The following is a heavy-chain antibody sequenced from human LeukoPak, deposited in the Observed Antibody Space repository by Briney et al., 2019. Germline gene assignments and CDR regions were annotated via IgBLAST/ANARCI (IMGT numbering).Heavy chain of an antibody. D-gene: IGHD2-8*01. V-gene: IGHV4-59*01. CDR3: ARGGDIVLMVYPHFDY. CDR2: IYYSGST. Sequence: SETLSLTCTVSGGSISSYYWGWIRQPPGKGLEWIGYIYYSGSTNYNPSLKSRVTISVDTSKNQFSLKLSSVTAADTAVYYCARGGDIVLMVYPHFDYWGQGTLVSVSS. CDR1: GGSISSYY. J-gene: IGHJ4*02.